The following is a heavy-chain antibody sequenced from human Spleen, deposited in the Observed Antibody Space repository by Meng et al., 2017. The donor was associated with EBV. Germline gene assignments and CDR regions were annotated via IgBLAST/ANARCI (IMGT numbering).Heavy chain of an antibody. CDR1: XDSISSFSY. CDR2: VHYTGST. V-gene: IGHV4-39*01. Sequence: QLPLRESGPGQVKPSETLSLTCTVPXDSISSFSYWGWIRQPPGRGLEWIGSVHYTGSTYYSPSLKSRVTVSVDTSKNQFSLRLTSVTAADTAVYYCARPFPSWQSPRLDPFGAWGQGTLVTVSS. CDR3: ARPFPSWQSPRLDPFGA. D-gene: IGHD6-19*01. J-gene: IGHJ5*02.